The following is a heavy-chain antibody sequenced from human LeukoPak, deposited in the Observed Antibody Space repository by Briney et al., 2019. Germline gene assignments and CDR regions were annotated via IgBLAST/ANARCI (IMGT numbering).Heavy chain of an antibody. CDR3: ARITVTNPFDFDY. D-gene: IGHD4-17*01. V-gene: IGHV1-18*01. CDR2: ISAYNGNT. J-gene: IGHJ4*02. CDR1: GGTFSSYA. Sequence: ASVKVSCKASGGTFSSYAISWVRQAPGQGLEWMGWISAYNGNTNYAQKLQGRVTMTTDTSTSTAYMELRSLRSDDTAVYYCARITVTNPFDFDYWGQGTLVTVSS.